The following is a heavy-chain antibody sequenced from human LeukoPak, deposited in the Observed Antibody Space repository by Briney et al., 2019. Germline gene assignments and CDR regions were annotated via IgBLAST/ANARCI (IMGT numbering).Heavy chain of an antibody. D-gene: IGHD3-22*01. CDR3: AKDLYYDSSGYYAPPAD. J-gene: IGHJ4*02. CDR2: ISGIGGST. V-gene: IGHV3-23*01. Sequence: LTGGSLRLSCAASGFTFSSYAMSWVRQAPGKGLEWVSAISGIGGSTYYADSVKGRFTNSRENSKNKLYLKMNSLRDEDTAVYYCAKDLYYDSSGYYAPPADWGQGTLVTVSS. CDR1: GFTFSSYA.